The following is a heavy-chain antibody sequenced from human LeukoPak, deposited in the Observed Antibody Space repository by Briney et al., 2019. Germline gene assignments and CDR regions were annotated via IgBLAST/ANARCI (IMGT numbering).Heavy chain of an antibody. D-gene: IGHD3-10*01. CDR1: GGSMSSYY. CDR2: IFYSGNA. Sequence: PSETLSLTCTVSGGSMSSYYWSWIRQPPGKGLEWIGYIFYSGNANYNPSLKSRVTISVDTSKTQFSLRLSSVTAADTAVYYCARRGRYGAGPFGMDVWGQGTTVAVFS. CDR3: ARRGRYGAGPFGMDV. V-gene: IGHV4-59*08. J-gene: IGHJ6*02.